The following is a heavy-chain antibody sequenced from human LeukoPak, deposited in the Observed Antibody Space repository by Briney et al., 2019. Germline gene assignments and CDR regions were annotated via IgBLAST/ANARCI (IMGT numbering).Heavy chain of an antibody. CDR1: GFTFGDYA. V-gene: IGHV3-49*04. CDR3: TREMDSSGWSPYYYYYMDV. J-gene: IGHJ6*03. D-gene: IGHD6-19*01. CDR2: IRSKAYGGTT. Sequence: PGGSLRPSCTASGFTFGDYAMSWVRQAPGKGLEWVGFIRSKAYGGTTEYAASVKGRFTISRDDSKSIAYLQMNSLKTEDTAVYYCTREMDSSGWSPYYYYYMDVWGKGTTVTISS.